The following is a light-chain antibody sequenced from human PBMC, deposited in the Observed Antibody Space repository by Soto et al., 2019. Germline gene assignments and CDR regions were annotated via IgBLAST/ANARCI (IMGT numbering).Light chain of an antibody. J-gene: IGLJ2*01. CDR1: SSDVGGYNY. Sequence: QSVLTQTPSASGSPGQSVTISCTGTSSDVGGYNYVSWYQQHPGEAPKLIISEVSKRPSGVPDRFSGSKSGNTASLSVSGLQIEDEADYYCSSYAGSDNLLFGGGTKLTVL. V-gene: IGLV2-8*01. CDR2: EVS. CDR3: SSYAGSDNLL.